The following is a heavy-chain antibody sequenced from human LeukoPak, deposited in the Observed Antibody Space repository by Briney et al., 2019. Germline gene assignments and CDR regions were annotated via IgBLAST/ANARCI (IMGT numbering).Heavy chain of an antibody. J-gene: IGHJ3*01. CDR1: GFTFSSYG. CDR3: ARGPPLSL. V-gene: IGHV3-30*03. Sequence: GGSLRLSCAASGFTFSSYGMHWVRQAPGKGLEWVAVISYDGSNKYYADSAKGRFTISRDNSKNTLYLQMNSLRAEDTAVYYCARGPPLSLWGQGTMVTVSS. CDR2: ISYDGSNK.